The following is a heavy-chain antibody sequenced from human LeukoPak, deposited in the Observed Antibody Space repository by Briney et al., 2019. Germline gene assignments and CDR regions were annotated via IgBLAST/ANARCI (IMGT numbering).Heavy chain of an antibody. CDR1: GFTFSSYG. V-gene: IGHV3-30*18. CDR2: ISYDGSNK. D-gene: IGHD3-16*01. J-gene: IGHJ4*02. CDR3: AKVGGAGERVFDY. Sequence: PGGSLRLSCAASGFTFSSYGMHWVRQAPGKGLEWVAVISYDGSNKYYADSVKGRFTISRDNSKNTLYLQMNSLRAEDTAVYYCAKVGGAGERVFDYWGQGTLVTVSS.